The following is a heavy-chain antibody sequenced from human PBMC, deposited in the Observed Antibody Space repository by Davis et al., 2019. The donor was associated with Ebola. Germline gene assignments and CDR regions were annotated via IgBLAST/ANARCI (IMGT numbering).Heavy chain of an antibody. D-gene: IGHD3-10*01. Sequence: GESLKISCAASGFTFSSYGMHWVRQAPGKGLEWVAVIWYDGSNKYYADSVKGRFTISRDNSKNSLYLQMNSLRAEDTAVYYCAREEVLSGFNYYYYGMDVWGQGTTVTVSS. J-gene: IGHJ6*02. CDR2: IWYDGSNK. CDR1: GFTFSSYG. V-gene: IGHV3-33*01. CDR3: AREEVLSGFNYYYYGMDV.